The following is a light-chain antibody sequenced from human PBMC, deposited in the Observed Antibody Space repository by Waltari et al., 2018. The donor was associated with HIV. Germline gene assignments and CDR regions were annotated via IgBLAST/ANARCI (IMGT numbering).Light chain of an antibody. CDR2: EGS. CDR1: SRDVGSYNL. CDR3: CSYAGSSTLEV. Sequence: QSALTQPASVSGSPGQSITISCTGTSRDVGSYNLVSWYQQHPGKAPKLVIYEGSKRPSGVSNRFSGSKSGNTASLTISGRQAEDEADYYCCSYAGSSTLEVFGGGTKLTVL. J-gene: IGLJ2*01. V-gene: IGLV2-23*01.